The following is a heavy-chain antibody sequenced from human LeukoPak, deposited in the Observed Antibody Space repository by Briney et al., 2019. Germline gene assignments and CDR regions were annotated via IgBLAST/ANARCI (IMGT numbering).Heavy chain of an antibody. V-gene: IGHV4-31*03. CDR2: IYYSGST. CDR3: AREQGGDYEVFDY. CDR1: GGSISSGGYY. Sequence: SETLSLTCTVSGGSISSGGYYWSWIRQHPGKGLEWIGYIYYSGSTYYNPSLKSRVTISVDTSKNQFSLKLSSVTAADTAVYYCAREQGGDYEVFDYWGQGTLVTVSS. J-gene: IGHJ4*02. D-gene: IGHD4-17*01.